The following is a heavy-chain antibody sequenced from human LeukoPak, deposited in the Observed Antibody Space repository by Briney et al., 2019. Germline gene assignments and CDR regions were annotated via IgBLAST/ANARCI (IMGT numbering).Heavy chain of an antibody. J-gene: IGHJ4*02. V-gene: IGHV3-23*01. CDR1: GFTFSSYA. Sequence: GGSLRLSCAASGFTFSSYAMSWVRQAPGKGLEWVSAISGSGGTTHYADSVKGRFTISRDNSKNTLSLQMNSLRAEDTAVYYCAKDGYYESSGYSYFDYWGQGILVTVSS. D-gene: IGHD3-22*01. CDR3: AKDGYYESSGYSYFDY. CDR2: ISGSGGTT.